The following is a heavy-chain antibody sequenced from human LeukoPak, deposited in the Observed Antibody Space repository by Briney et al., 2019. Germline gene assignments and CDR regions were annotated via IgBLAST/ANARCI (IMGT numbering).Heavy chain of an antibody. CDR3: ARARAMVRGVIMTNWFDP. CDR1: GYTFTGYY. J-gene: IGHJ5*02. Sequence: ASVKVSCKASGYTFTGYYMHWARQAPGQGLEWMGWINPNSGGTNYAQKFQGRVTMTRDTSISTAYMELSRLRSDDTAVYYCARARAMVRGVIMTNWFDPWGQGTLVTVSS. V-gene: IGHV1-2*02. D-gene: IGHD3-10*01. CDR2: INPNSGGT.